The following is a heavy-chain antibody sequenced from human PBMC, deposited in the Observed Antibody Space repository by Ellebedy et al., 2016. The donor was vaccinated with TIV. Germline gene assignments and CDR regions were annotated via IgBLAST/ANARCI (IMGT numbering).Heavy chain of an antibody. CDR2: IYYSGST. D-gene: IGHD1-26*01. J-gene: IGHJ4*02. Sequence: SETLSLTXTVSGGSISSSSYYWGWIRQPPGKGLEWIGSIYYSGSTYYNPSLKSRVTISVDTSKNQFSLKLSSVTAADTAVYYCASIVGAIEYWGQGTLVTVSS. V-gene: IGHV4-39*01. CDR1: GGSISSSSYY. CDR3: ASIVGAIEY.